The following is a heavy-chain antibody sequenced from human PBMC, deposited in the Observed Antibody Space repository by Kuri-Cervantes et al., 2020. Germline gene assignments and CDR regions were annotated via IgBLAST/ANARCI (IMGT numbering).Heavy chain of an antibody. J-gene: IGHJ6*03. V-gene: IGHV4-34*01. Sequence: SETLSLTCAVYGGSFSGYYWSWIRQPPGKGLEWIGEINHSGSTNYNPSLKSRVTISVDTSKNQFSLKLSSVTAADTAVYYCARHRRDYYSYMDVWGKGTTVTVSS. CDR2: INHSGST. CDR1: GGSFSGYY. D-gene: IGHD2-21*01. CDR3: ARHRRDYYSYMDV.